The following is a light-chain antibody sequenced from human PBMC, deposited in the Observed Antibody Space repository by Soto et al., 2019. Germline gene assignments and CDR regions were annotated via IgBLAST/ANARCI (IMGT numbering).Light chain of an antibody. CDR1: QSINNR. J-gene: IGKJ1*01. V-gene: IGKV1-5*01. CDR3: QQYASYSPT. Sequence: DIQMTQSPSTLSASVGDRVTITCRASQSINNRLAWYQLKPGKAPKLLIYHASTLQSGVPSGFSGSGSGTEFTLTISSLQPDDFAPYYCQQYASYSPTFGQGTKVGIE. CDR2: HAS.